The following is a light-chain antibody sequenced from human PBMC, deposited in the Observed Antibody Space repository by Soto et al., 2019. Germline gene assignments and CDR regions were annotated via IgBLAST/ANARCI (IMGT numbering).Light chain of an antibody. CDR2: AAS. CDR3: QQSYTTPT. V-gene: IGKV1-39*01. CDR1: EDISLY. Sequence: DIQMTQSPSSLSASVGDRVTITCRASEDISLYLNWYQHKPGKAPKLLIYAASSLQSEVPSRFSGSGSGTDFTLTISSLQPEDFASYFCQQSYTTPTFGQGTKLEIK. J-gene: IGKJ2*01.